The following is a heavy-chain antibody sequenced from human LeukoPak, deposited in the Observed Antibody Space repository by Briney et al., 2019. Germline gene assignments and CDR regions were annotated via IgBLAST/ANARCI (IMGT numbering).Heavy chain of an antibody. Sequence: QSGGSLRLSCAASGFTFSSYAMSWVRQAPGKGLEWVSAISGSGGSTYYADSVKGRFTISRDNAKNSLYLQMNSLRAEDTAVYYCAREVIVVVIPHSDPHPTPKRVGYFDYWGQGTLVTVSS. D-gene: IGHD3-22*01. CDR3: AREVIVVVIPHSDPHPTPKRVGYFDY. CDR2: ISGSGGST. V-gene: IGHV3-23*01. J-gene: IGHJ4*02. CDR1: GFTFSSYA.